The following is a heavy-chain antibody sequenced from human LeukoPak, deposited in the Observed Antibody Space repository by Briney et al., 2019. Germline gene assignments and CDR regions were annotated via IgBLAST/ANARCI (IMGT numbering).Heavy chain of an antibody. J-gene: IGHJ4*02. Sequence: GGSLRLSCAASGFTLSSSWMHWVRQVPGKGLLWVSRINSDGSGTSYADSVKGRFTISRDNAKNTLYLQVNSLRVEDTAVYYCAREGYSSGQGDWGQGTLVTVSS. CDR3: AREGYSSGQGD. V-gene: IGHV3-74*01. D-gene: IGHD6-19*01. CDR1: GFTLSSSW. CDR2: INSDGSGT.